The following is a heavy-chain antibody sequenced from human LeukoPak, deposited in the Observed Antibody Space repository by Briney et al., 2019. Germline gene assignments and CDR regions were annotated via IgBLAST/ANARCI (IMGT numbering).Heavy chain of an antibody. CDR1: GGTVSSYA. V-gene: IGHV1-69*04. CDR3: ARVRGGGDCYDY. Sequence: SPVKVSCKASGGTVSSYAISWVRQAPGQGLEWMGRIIPILGIANYAQKFQSRVTITADKSTSTAYMELSSLRSEDTAVYYCARVRGGGDCYDYWGQGTLVTVSS. D-gene: IGHD2-21*01. CDR2: IIPILGIA. J-gene: IGHJ4*02.